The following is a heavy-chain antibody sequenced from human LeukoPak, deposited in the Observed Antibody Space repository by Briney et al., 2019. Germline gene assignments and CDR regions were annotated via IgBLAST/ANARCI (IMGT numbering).Heavy chain of an antibody. V-gene: IGHV3-30*02. J-gene: IGHJ3*02. CDR2: IRYDGSDK. Sequence: PGGSLRLSCAASGFTFNRHGMHWVRQAPDKGLEWVAFIRYDGSDKYYADSVKGRFTISRDDSQNTLYLQMNSLRPEDTAVYYCATLIEYSSSSFGPFDIWGQGTMVTVSS. D-gene: IGHD6-6*01. CDR3: ATLIEYSSSSFGPFDI. CDR1: GFTFNRHG.